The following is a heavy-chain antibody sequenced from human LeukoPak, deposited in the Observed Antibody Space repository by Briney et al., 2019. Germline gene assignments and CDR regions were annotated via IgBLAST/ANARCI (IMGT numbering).Heavy chain of an antibody. V-gene: IGHV3-23*01. CDR1: GFTFSRYA. Sequence: GGSQRLSCAASGFTFSRYAMSWVREARGRGREWVSAIGGSGGSTYYADSVKGRCTISRENSKNTLYLQMNSLRAEDTAVYYCAKFLIQQLTIFGVDFDYSGQGTLVTVSS. CDR3: AKFLIQQLTIFGVDFDY. CDR2: IGGSGGST. D-gene: IGHD3-3*01. J-gene: IGHJ4*02.